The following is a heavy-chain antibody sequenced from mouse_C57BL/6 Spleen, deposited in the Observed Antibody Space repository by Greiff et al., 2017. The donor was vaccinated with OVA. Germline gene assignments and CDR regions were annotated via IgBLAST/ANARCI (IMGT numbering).Heavy chain of an antibody. CDR2: IDPNSGGT. CDR3: ATSYGSSYEDYAMDY. J-gene: IGHJ4*01. D-gene: IGHD1-1*01. Sequence: QVQLQQPGAELVKPGASVKLSCKASGYTFTSYWMHWVKQRPGRGLEWIGRIDPNSGGTKYNEKFKSKATLTVDKPSSTAYMQLSSLTAEDSAVYYCATSYGSSYEDYAMDYWGQGTSVTVSS. CDR1: GYTFTSYW. V-gene: IGHV1-72*01.